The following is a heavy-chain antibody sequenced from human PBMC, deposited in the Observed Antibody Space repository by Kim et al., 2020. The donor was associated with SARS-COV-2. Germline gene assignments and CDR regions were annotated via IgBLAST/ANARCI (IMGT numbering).Heavy chain of an antibody. V-gene: IGHV4-34*01. CDR3: ARRFTLYSVDY. CDR2: T. Sequence: TNYNPSLKSRVTISVDTSKNQFSLKLSSVTAADTAVYYCARRFTLYSVDYWGQGTLVTVSS. D-gene: IGHD1-26*01. J-gene: IGHJ4*02.